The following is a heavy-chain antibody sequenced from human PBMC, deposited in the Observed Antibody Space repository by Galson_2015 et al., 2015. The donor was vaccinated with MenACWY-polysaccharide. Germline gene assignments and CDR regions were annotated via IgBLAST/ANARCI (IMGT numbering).Heavy chain of an antibody. D-gene: IGHD6-19*01. CDR3: ARDLGIAVAGTNWFDP. Sequence: SLRLSCAASGFTFSSYSMNWVRQAPGNGLEWVSYISSSSSTIYYADSVKGRFTISRDNAKNSLYLQMNSLRAEDTAVYYCARDLGIAVAGTNWFDPWGQGTLVTVSS. CDR2: ISSSSSTI. V-gene: IGHV3-48*01. CDR1: GFTFSSYS. J-gene: IGHJ5*02.